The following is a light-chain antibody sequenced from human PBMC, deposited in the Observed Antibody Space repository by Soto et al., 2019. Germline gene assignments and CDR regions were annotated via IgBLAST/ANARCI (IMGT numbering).Light chain of an antibody. CDR2: EVT. V-gene: IGLV2-14*01. J-gene: IGLJ1*01. Sequence: QSALTQPASVSGSLGQSITISCTGTRTDIGGYNYVSWYQQYPGKAPKLVICEVTSRPSGVSSRFSGSKSGNTASLTISWLQAEDEADYYCNSYTSASTYVFGTGTKLTVL. CDR1: RTDIGGYNY. CDR3: NSYTSASTYV.